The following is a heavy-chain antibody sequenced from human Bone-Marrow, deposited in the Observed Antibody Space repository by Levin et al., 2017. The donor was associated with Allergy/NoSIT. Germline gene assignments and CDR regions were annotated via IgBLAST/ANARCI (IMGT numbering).Heavy chain of an antibody. CDR1: GFTFNNFV. J-gene: IGHJ4*02. CDR3: AKDVGERRSSTWTFDS. V-gene: IGHV3-23*01. CDR2: ISAIRQNA. Sequence: GGSLRLSCAASGFTFNNFVMSWIRQRPGKGLEWVSAISAIRQNAYYADSVKGRFFISRDKSKDTLYLQMNSLTADDTAIYYCAKDVGERRSSTWTFDSWGQGALVTVSS. D-gene: IGHD6-13*01.